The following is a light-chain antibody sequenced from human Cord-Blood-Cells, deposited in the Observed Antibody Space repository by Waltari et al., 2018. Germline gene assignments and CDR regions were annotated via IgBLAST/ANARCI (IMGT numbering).Light chain of an antibody. CDR1: SSNIGSNT. Sequence: QSVLTQPPSASGTPGQRVTIPCSGSSSNIGSNTVNWYQQLPGTAPKHLIYSNNQRPSGVPDRFSGSKSGTSASLAINGLQSEDEADYYCAAWDDSLNGRVFGGGTKLTVL. CDR2: SNN. J-gene: IGLJ3*02. V-gene: IGLV1-44*01. CDR3: AAWDDSLNGRV.